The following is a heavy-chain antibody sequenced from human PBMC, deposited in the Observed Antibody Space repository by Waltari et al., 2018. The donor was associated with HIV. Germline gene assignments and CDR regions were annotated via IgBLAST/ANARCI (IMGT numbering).Heavy chain of an antibody. CDR2: IYSDGSA. CDR1: GGSISASDFY. CDR3: GRGDFWSGYDRHLNWFDP. V-gene: IGHV4-39*01. Sequence: QLHLQESGPGLVKPSETLSLTCTVSGGSISASDFYWGWIRQPPGKGLEWIGSIYSDGSALYNPSLKSRVTMSVDTSKSQFSLNLTSVTAADTAVYYCGRGDFWSGYDRHLNWFDPWGQGILVTVSS. D-gene: IGHD3-3*01. J-gene: IGHJ5*02.